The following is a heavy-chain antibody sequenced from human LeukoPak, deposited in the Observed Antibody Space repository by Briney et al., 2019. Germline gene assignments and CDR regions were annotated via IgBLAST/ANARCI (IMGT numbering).Heavy chain of an antibody. D-gene: IGHD3-10*01. CDR2: ISSSSSYI. CDR1: GFTFSSYS. Sequence: PGGSLRLSCAASGFTFSSYSMNWVRQAPGKGLEWVSPISSSSSYIYYADSVKGRFTISRDNAKNSLYLQMNSLRAEDTAVYYCARDLVPVFRDEITMVRGGTGYWGQGTLVTVSS. J-gene: IGHJ4*02. CDR3: ARDLVPVFRDEITMVRGGTGY. V-gene: IGHV3-21*01.